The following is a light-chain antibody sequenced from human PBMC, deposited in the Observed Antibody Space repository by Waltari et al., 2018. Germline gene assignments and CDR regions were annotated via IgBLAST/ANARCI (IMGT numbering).Light chain of an antibody. CDR2: GAS. J-gene: IGKJ1*01. CDR3: QQYNNWPLT. CDR1: QGVSSN. Sequence: EIVLTQSPATLSVSPGERATLSCRASQGVSSNLAWYQQKPGQAPRLLIYGASTRATGLPARFSGSVSGTEFTLTISSLQSEDFAVYYCQQYNNWPLTFGQGTKVEIK. V-gene: IGKV3-15*01.